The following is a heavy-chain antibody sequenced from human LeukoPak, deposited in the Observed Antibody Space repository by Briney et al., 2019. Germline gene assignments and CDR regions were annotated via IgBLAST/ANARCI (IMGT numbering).Heavy chain of an antibody. CDR1: GFTFNNYA. Sequence: GGSLRLSCAASGFTFNNYALSWVREAPGKGLEWVSAIHKTGDYTYYTDSVKGRFTISRDNSKNMLYLEMNSLRDEDTAIYYCAKGSAYYDFWSGYQPYYYYMDVWGKGTTVTVSS. CDR3: AKGSAYYDFWSGYQPYYYYMDV. D-gene: IGHD3-3*01. J-gene: IGHJ6*03. CDR2: IHKTGDYT. V-gene: IGHV3-23*01.